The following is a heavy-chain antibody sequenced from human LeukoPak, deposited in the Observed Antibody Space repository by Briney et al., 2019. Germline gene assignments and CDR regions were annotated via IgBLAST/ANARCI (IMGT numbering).Heavy chain of an antibody. D-gene: IGHD6-6*01. CDR2: IYYSGST. V-gene: IGHV4-39*01. CDR1: GGSISSSSYY. CDR3: ARLGLGSSRDY. Sequence: SETLSLTCSVSGGSISSSSYYWGWIRQPPGKGLEWIGSIYYSGSTYYNPPLKSRVTISVDTSKNQFSLKLSSVTAADTAVYYCARLGLGSSRDYWGQGTLVTVSS. J-gene: IGHJ4*02.